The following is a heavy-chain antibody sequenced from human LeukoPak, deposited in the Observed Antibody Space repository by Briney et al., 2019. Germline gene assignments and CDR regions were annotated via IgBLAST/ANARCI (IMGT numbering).Heavy chain of an antibody. CDR2: IYYSGST. CDR3: ASIAAAGFYFDY. D-gene: IGHD6-13*01. J-gene: IGHJ4*02. V-gene: IGHV4-39*01. Sequence: SETLSLTCTVSVGSISSSSYYWGWIRQPPGKGLEWIGSIYYSGSTYYNPSLKSRVTISVDTSKNQFSLKLSSVTAADTAVYYCASIAAAGFYFDYWGQGTLVTVSS. CDR1: VGSISSSSYY.